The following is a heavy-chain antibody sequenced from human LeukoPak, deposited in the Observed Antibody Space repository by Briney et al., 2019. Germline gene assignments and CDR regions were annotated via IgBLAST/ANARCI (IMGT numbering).Heavy chain of an antibody. J-gene: IGHJ6*02. CDR1: GGSFRGYY. CDR3: ARLVWNYYGMDV. Sequence: PSETLSLTCAVYGGSFRGYYWSLIRQPPGKGLGWIGEINHSGSTNYNPSLKSRVTISVDTSKNQFSLKLSSVTAADTAVYYCARLVWNYYGMDVWGQGTTVTVSS. V-gene: IGHV4-34*01. CDR2: INHSGST. D-gene: IGHD2-8*01.